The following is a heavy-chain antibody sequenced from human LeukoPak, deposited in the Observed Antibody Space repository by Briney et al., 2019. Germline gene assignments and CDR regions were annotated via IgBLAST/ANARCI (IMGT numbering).Heavy chain of an antibody. Sequence: ASVKVSCKTSGYTFTDYYMHWVRQAPGQGLEWMGWINPKGGATNYAQKFQGRVTMTRDTSISTAYLELTRLTSDDTAMYYCARVGTTDYWGQGTLVTVSS. D-gene: IGHD4-17*01. J-gene: IGHJ4*02. CDR2: INPKGGAT. CDR1: GYTFTDYY. CDR3: ARVGTTDY. V-gene: IGHV1-2*02.